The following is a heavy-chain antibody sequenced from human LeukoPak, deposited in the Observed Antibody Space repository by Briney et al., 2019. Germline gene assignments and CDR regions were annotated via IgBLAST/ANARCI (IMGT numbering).Heavy chain of an antibody. CDR1: GYSISSGYY. CDR3: AREDYYNSGGYYLDY. V-gene: IGHV4-38-2*02. CDR2: IFHTGST. Sequence: SETLSLTCTVSGYSISSGYYWGWIRQPPGKGLEWFASIFHTGSTNYSPSLKSRVTISVDTSKNQFSLKLSSVTAADTAVYFCAREDYYNSGGYYLDYWGQGTLVTVSS. J-gene: IGHJ4*02. D-gene: IGHD3-22*01.